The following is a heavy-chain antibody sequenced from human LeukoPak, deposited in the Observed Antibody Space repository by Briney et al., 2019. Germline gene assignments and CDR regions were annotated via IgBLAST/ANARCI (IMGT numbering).Heavy chain of an antibody. CDR2: IGATGAGT. CDR3: ANRVGYSYGA. Sequence: GGSLRLSCAASGFTFSSHVMSWVRQAPGKGLEWVSAIGATGAGTHYADSVKGRFTISRDNSKNTLYLQMNSLRAEDTAVYYCANRVGYSYGAWGQGTLVTVSS. J-gene: IGHJ5*02. D-gene: IGHD5-18*01. CDR1: GFTFSSHV. V-gene: IGHV3-23*01.